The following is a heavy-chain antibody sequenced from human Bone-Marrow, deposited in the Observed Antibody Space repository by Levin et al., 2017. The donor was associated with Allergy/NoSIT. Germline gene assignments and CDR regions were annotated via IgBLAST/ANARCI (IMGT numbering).Heavy chain of an antibody. CDR1: GYTFINHA. CDR3: VARVFDY. Sequence: SCKASGYTFINHAIHWVRQAPGKGLEWVALISGGGNDGFYADSVRGRFTISRDNSKNMLYLQMNSLRPDDTAVYYCVARVFDYWGQGTLVAVSS. V-gene: IGHV3-30*04. J-gene: IGHJ4*02. CDR2: ISGGGNDG.